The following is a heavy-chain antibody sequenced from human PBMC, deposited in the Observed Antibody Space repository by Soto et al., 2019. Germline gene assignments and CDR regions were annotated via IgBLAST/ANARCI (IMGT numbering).Heavy chain of an antibody. J-gene: IGHJ3*02. CDR1: GFTFDDYA. D-gene: IGHD1-1*01. CDR3: ARDLGCLQFLFDI. CDR2: ISWNSGSI. V-gene: IGHV3-9*01. Sequence: EVQLVESGGGLVQPGRSLRLSCAASGFTFDDYAMHWVRQAPGKGLEWVSGISWNSGSIGYADSVKGRFTISRDNAKNSLYLQMNSLRAEDTALYYCARDLGCLQFLFDIWGQGTMVTVSS.